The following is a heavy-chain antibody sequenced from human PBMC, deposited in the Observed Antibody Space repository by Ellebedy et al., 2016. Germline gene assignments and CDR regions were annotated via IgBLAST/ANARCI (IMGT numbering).Heavy chain of an antibody. Sequence: SETLSLTXTVSGGSISSFYCSWIRQPPGKGLEWIGYIYYSGSTNYNPSLKSRVTISVDTSKNQFSLKLSSVTAADTAVYYCARGVKCDYWGQGTLVTVSS. CDR1: GGSISSFY. J-gene: IGHJ4*02. CDR3: ARGVKCDY. D-gene: IGHD4-23*01. V-gene: IGHV4-59*01. CDR2: IYYSGST.